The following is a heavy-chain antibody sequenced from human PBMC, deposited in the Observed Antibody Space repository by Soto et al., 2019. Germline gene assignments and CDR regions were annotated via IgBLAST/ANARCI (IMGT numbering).Heavy chain of an antibody. CDR1: GLTFSRYG. CDR3: ACYRFLEWLLAPNYGMDV. V-gene: IGHV3-30*03. CDR2: ISYDGSNK. D-gene: IGHD3-3*01. J-gene: IGHJ6*02. Sequence: GRSLRLSCGAWGLTFSRYGMHWVRKAPGKGLEWVAVISYDGSNKYYADSVKGRFTISRDNSKNTLYLQMNSLRAEDTAVYYCACYRFLEWLLAPNYGMDVWGQGTTVTVSS.